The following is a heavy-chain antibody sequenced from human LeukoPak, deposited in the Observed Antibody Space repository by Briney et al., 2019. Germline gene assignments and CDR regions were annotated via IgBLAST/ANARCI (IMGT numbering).Heavy chain of an antibody. V-gene: IGHV4-34*01. CDR1: GGSFSCYY. CDR2: INHSGDT. D-gene: IGHD6-13*01. Sequence: AETLSLTCAAGGGSFSCYYWSWIRQPPGKRLEWVGVINHSGDTNYNPSLKSRVTISVDTSKNQFSLKLSSVTAADTAVYYCARHRSFYSSSCWNYWGQGTLVTVSS. CDR3: ARHRSFYSSSCWNY. J-gene: IGHJ4*02.